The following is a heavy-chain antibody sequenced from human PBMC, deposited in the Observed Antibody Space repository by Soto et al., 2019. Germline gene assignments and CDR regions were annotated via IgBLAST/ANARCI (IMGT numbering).Heavy chain of an antibody. CDR1: GGSISSYY. CDR3: ARQRGYCSSTSCDGFDY. CDR2: SYYSGVT. Sequence: QVQLQESGPGLVKPSETLSLTCTGSGGSISSYYWSWIRQPPGKGLEWIGYSYYSGVTNYNPSIKGRVTRTVDTSKNLCALKLSSVTAADTAVYYCARQRGYCSSTSCDGFDYWGQGTLVTVSS. J-gene: IGHJ4*02. D-gene: IGHD2-2*01. V-gene: IGHV4-59*01.